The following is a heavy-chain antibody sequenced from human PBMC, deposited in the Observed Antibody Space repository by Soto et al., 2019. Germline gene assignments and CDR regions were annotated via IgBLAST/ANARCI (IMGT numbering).Heavy chain of an antibody. D-gene: IGHD2-15*01. Sequence: QEQLQESGPGLVKPSETLSLTCTVSGGSISGYSWTWIRQPPGKGLEWIGYVFYNGSTNYSPSLKSRVTISEDPPKSQFSLRLSSVTAADTAVYYCARLRRYCGGGNGHELQFAPWGQGILVTVSS. CDR1: GGSISGYS. CDR3: ARLRRYCGGGNGHELQFAP. J-gene: IGHJ5*02. CDR2: VFYNGST. V-gene: IGHV4-59*08.